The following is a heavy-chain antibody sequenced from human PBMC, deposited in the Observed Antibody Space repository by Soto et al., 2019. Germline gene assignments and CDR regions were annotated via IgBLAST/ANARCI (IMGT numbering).Heavy chain of an antibody. Sequence: ASVKVSCKASGYTFTSYGISWVRQAPGQGLEWMGWISAYNGNTNYAQKLQGRVTMTTDTSTSTAYMELRSLRSDETAVYYCASDVRGGITMTPSFDYWGQGTLVTVSS. D-gene: IGHD3-10*02. CDR2: ISAYNGNT. CDR3: ASDVRGGITMTPSFDY. V-gene: IGHV1-18*01. J-gene: IGHJ4*02. CDR1: GYTFTSYG.